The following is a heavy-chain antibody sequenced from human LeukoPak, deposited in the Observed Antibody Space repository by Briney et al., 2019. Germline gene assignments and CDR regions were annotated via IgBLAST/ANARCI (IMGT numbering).Heavy chain of an antibody. J-gene: IGHJ5*02. D-gene: IGHD3-10*01. CDR1: GGTFSSYA. V-gene: IGHV1-69*13. Sequence: SVKVSCKASGGTFSSYAISWVRQAPGQGLEWMGGIIPIFGTANYAQKFQGRVTITADESTSTAYMELSSLRSEDTAVYYCARVPRRGERFDPWGQGTLVTVSS. CDR2: IIPIFGTA. CDR3: ARVPRRGERFDP.